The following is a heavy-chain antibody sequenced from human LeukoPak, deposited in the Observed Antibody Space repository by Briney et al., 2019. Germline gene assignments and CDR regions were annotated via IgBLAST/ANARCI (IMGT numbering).Heavy chain of an antibody. Sequence: GGSLRLSCAASGFTFSTYWMNWVRQAPGKGLEWVSGISGSGGTTYYADSVKGRFTISRDNSKNTLYLQMNSLRAEDTAVYYCAKLIAVASWGQGTMVTVSS. CDR3: AKLIAVAS. D-gene: IGHD6-19*01. V-gene: IGHV3-23*01. CDR1: GFTFSTYW. J-gene: IGHJ3*01. CDR2: ISGSGGTT.